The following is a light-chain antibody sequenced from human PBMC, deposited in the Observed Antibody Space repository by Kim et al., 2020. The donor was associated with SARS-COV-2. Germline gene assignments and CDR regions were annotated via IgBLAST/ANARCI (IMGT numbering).Light chain of an antibody. V-gene: IGKV1-39*01. CDR1: QSISSY. J-gene: IGKJ4*01. Sequence: DIQMTQSPSSLSASVGDSVTITCRASQSISSYLNWYQQKPGKAPNLLIYAASSLQSGVPSRFSGSGSGTDFSLTISSLQPEDSAAYFCQQSYSTPLTFGGGTKVEIK. CDR3: QQSYSTPLT. CDR2: AAS.